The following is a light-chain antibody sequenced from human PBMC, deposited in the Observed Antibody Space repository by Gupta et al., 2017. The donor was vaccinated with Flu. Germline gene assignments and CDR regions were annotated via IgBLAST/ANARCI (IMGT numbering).Light chain of an antibody. V-gene: IGKV1-39*01. CDR2: AAS. J-gene: IGKJ4*01. CDR3: QQSDNTPLT. Sequence: PSSLSASVGDRVTITCRASQSISSSLNWYQHKPGKAPKLLIYAASSLQSGVPSRFSGSGSGTDFTLTTSSLQPEDFATYYCQQSDNTPLTFGGGTKVEIK. CDR1: QSISSS.